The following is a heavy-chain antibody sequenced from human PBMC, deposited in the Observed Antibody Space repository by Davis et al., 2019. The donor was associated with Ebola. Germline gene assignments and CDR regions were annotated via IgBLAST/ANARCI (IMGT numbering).Heavy chain of an antibody. Sequence: GESLKISCAASGFTFSSHGMHWVRQAPGKGLEWVATIWFEGGSYTFYADSVKGRFTIPRDNSKNTLYLQMHSLRAEDTAVYYCARDGGPYCSGGSCYSTPPVYWGQGTLVTVSS. D-gene: IGHD2-15*01. CDR3: ARDGGPYCSGGSCYSTPPVY. V-gene: IGHV3-33*01. CDR1: GFTFSSHG. J-gene: IGHJ4*02. CDR2: IWFEGGSYT.